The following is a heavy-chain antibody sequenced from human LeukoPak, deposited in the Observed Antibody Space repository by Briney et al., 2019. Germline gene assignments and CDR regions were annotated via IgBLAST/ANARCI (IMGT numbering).Heavy chain of an antibody. D-gene: IGHD6-19*01. CDR1: EFTFSSSY. Sequence: PGGSLRLSCAASEFTFSSSYMNWVRQAPGKGLEWVSSISSSSNYIYYADSVKGRFTISRDNAKNSLYLQMNSLRAEDTAVYYCAIWVAGYFDYWGQGTLVTVSS. CDR2: ISSSSNYI. V-gene: IGHV3-21*01. CDR3: AIWVAGYFDY. J-gene: IGHJ4*02.